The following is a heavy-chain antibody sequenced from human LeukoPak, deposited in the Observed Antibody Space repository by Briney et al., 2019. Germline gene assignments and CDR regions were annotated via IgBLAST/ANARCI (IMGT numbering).Heavy chain of an antibody. V-gene: IGHV3-53*01. CDR2: IYSGGST. CDR1: GFTVSSNY. J-gene: IGHJ6*02. CDR3: AREGYDYRYYYYGMDV. D-gene: IGHD5-12*01. Sequence: GGSLRLSCAASGFTVSSNYMSWVRQAPGKGLEWVSVIYSGGSTYYADSVKGRFTISRDNSKNTLYLQMDSLRAEDTAVYYCAREGYDYRYYYYGMDVWGQGTTVTVSS.